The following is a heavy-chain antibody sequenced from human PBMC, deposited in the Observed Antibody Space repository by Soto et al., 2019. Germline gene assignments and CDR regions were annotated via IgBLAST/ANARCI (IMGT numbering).Heavy chain of an antibody. CDR3: AREAREPYSSGYYSTTDY. CDR2: ISAYNGNT. CDR1: GYTFTSYG. J-gene: IGHJ4*02. Sequence: ASVKVSCKASGYTFTSYGISWVRQAPGQGLEWMGWISAYNGNTNYAQKLQGRVTMTTDTSTSTAYMELRSLRSDDTAVYYCAREAREPYSSGYYSTTDYWGQGTLVTVSS. V-gene: IGHV1-18*04. D-gene: IGHD3-22*01.